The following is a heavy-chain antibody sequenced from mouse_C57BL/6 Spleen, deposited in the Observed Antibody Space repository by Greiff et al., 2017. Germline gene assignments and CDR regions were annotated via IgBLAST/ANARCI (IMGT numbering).Heavy chain of an antibody. CDR1: GYTFTSYW. CDR2: IDPSDSYT. Sequence: VQLQQPGAELVMPGASVKLSCKASGYTFTSYWMHWVKQRPGQGLEWIGEIDPSDSYTNYNQKFKGKSTLTVDKSSSTAYMQLSSLTSDDSAFYYVAREVLKAYFDYWGQGTTLTVSS. CDR3: AREVLKAYFDY. V-gene: IGHV1-69*01. D-gene: IGHD1-3*01. J-gene: IGHJ2*01.